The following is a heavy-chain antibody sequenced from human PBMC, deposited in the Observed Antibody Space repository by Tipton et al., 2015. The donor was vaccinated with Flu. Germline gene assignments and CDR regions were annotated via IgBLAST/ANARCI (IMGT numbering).Heavy chain of an antibody. J-gene: IGHJ6*02. Sequence: LRLSCTVSGGSISSSSYYRGWIRQPPGKGLEWIGSIYYSGGTYYNPSLKSRVTISVDTSKNQFSLKLSSVTAADTAVYYCARNRVSDYYYGMDVWGQGTTVTVSS. CDR3: ARNRVSDYYYGMDV. CDR1: GGSISSSSYY. CDR2: IYYSGGT. V-gene: IGHV4-39*01. D-gene: IGHD6-6*01.